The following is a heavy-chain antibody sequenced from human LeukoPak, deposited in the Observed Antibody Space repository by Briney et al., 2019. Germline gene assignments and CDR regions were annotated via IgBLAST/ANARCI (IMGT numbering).Heavy chain of an antibody. CDR1: RYSFTSYW. D-gene: IGHD3-16*02. CDR2: IDPSESYT. V-gene: IGHV5-10-1*01. J-gene: IGHJ4*02. CDR3: ARLEGGVIVDY. Sequence: GESLKISFKGSRYSFTSYWITWVRQMPGKGLEWMGRIDPSESYTNYSPSFQGHVTISADKSITTAYLQWSSLKASDTAMYCCARLEGGVIVDYWGQGTLVTVSS.